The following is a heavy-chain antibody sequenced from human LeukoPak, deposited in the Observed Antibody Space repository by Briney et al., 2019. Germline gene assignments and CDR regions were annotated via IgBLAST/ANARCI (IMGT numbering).Heavy chain of an antibody. Sequence: PGGSLRLSCAASGFTFTRAWMSWVRQAPGKGLEWVGRIKSKGDGETKDYAAPVKGRFFMSRDDSGGTLYLQMNYLTTEDTAVYFCITDLGLTMIRGVLVFWGQGALVTVSS. J-gene: IGHJ4*02. V-gene: IGHV3-15*05. CDR3: ITDLGLTMIRGVLVF. CDR2: IKSKGDGETK. CDR1: GFTFTRAW. D-gene: IGHD3-10*01.